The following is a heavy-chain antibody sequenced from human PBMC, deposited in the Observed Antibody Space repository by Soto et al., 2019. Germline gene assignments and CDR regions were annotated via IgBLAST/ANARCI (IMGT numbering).Heavy chain of an antibody. V-gene: IGHV4-31*03. D-gene: IGHD2-15*01. J-gene: IGHJ6*02. CDR1: GGSISSGGYY. CDR2: IYYSGST. Sequence: TSETLSLTCTVSGGSISSGGYYWSWIRQHPGKGLEWIGYIYYSGSTYYNPSLKSRVTISVDTSKNQFSLKLSSVTAADTAVYYCARGCSGGSCYSYGMDVWGQGTTVTVSS. CDR3: ARGCSGGSCYSYGMDV.